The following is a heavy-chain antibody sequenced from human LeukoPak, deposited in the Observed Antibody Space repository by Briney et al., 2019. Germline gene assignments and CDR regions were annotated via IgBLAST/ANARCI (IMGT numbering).Heavy chain of an antibody. D-gene: IGHD5-12*01. V-gene: IGHV1-2*02. CDR2: IDPNSGDT. Sequence: ASVKVSCKTSGYIFAGYNMHWVRQAPGQGLEWMGRIDPNSGDTMISQKFQGRVTVTRDTSISTVYMQLKGLRSDDTAIYYCAREGSAFDYYYFDSWGRGTLVTVSS. CDR3: AREGSAFDYYYFDS. CDR1: GYIFAGYN. J-gene: IGHJ4*02.